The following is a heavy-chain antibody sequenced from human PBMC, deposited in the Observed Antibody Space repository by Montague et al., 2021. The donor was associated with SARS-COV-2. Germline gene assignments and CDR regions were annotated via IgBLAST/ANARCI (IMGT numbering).Heavy chain of an antibody. CDR1: GGSVSRISSH. Sequence: SETLSLTCTVSGGSVSRISSHWGWIRQPPGKGLEYIGSFYYAGGTQYNPSLKSRVTISVDASNDQFSLNLISVTAADTAVYFCVRMGAAHRLNNWFDPWGQGALVTVSS. J-gene: IGHJ5*02. V-gene: IGHV4-39*01. CDR3: VRMGAAHRLNNWFDP. D-gene: IGHD1-26*01. CDR2: FYYAGGT.